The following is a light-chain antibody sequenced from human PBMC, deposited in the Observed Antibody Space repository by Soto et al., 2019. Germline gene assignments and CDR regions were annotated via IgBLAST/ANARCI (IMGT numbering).Light chain of an antibody. CDR3: QQYNNWLS. V-gene: IGKV3-15*01. J-gene: IGKJ4*01. CDR2: SAS. Sequence: EIVVTQSPVTLSVSPGERANLSCRASQSVGSNLAWYQQKPGQAPRLLIYSASTRATGIPARFSGSGSGTEFTLTISSLQSEDFAVYYCQQYNNWLSFGGGTKVEI. CDR1: QSVGSN.